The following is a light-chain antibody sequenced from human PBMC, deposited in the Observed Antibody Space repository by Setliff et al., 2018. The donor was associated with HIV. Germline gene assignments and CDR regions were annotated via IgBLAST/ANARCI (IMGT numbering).Light chain of an antibody. V-gene: IGLV3-1*01. CDR3: QAWDSSTAV. J-gene: IGLJ1*01. CDR1: KLGDKY. Sequence: SYELTQPPSVSVSPGQTASITCSGDKLGDKYACWYQQKPGQSPVLVIYRDSKRPSGIPERFSGSNSGNTATLTISGTQAMDEADYYCQAWDSSTAVFGTGTKVT. CDR2: RDS.